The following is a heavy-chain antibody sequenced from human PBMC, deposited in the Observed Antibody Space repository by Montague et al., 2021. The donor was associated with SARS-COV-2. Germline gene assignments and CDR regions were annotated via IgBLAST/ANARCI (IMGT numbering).Heavy chain of an antibody. CDR3: ARHVDSYGPYYFDY. V-gene: IGHV4-39*01. Sequence: SQTLSLTCTVSGGSNSSSSYYWGWIRQPPGRGLEWIGSIYYSGSTYYNPSLKSRVTISVDTSKNQFSLKLSSVTAADTAVYYCARHVDSYGPYYFDYWGQGTTVTVSS. D-gene: IGHD5-18*01. CDR2: IYYSGST. CDR1: GGSNSSSSYY. J-gene: IGHJ4*02.